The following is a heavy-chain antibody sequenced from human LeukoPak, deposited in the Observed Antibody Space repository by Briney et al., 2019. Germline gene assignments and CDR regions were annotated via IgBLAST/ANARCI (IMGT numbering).Heavy chain of an antibody. D-gene: IGHD2-8*01. V-gene: IGHV3-74*01. J-gene: IGHJ4*02. Sequence: PGGSLRLSCAASEFTFSSYWMHWVRQAPGKGLVWVSRINSDGSSRSYADSVKGRFTISRDNANNTLYLQMNSLRAEDTAVYYCARHPTLYPDWGQGTLVSVSS. CDR2: INSDGSSR. CDR3: ARHPTLYPD. CDR1: EFTFSSYW.